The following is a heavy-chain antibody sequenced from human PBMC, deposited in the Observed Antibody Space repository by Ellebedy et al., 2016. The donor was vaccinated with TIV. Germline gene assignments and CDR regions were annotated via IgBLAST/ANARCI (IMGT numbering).Heavy chain of an antibody. Sequence: GSLRLXXTVSGGSVSSGSYYWNWIRQPPGKGLEWIGYISYSGSTNYNPSLKSRVTISVDTSKNQFSLKLSSVTAADTAVYYCARGEGSYYLPFPFDYWGQGTLVTVSS. CDR2: ISYSGST. CDR1: GGSVSSGSYY. V-gene: IGHV4-61*01. J-gene: IGHJ4*02. D-gene: IGHD1-26*01. CDR3: ARGEGSYYLPFPFDY.